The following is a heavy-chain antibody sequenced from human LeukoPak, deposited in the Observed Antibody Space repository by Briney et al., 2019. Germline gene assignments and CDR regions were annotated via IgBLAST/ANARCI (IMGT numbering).Heavy chain of an antibody. CDR3: ARRHFGSGTYVDY. D-gene: IGHD3-10*01. J-gene: IGHJ4*02. Sequence: ASVKVSCKASGYTFTDYYMHWVRQAPGQGFEWMGWSNPNSGDTNYAQKFQGRVTMTTDTSMTTAYMELRRLRSDDTAVYYCARRHFGSGTYVDYWGQGTLVTVSS. CDR2: SNPNSGDT. CDR1: GYTFTDYY. V-gene: IGHV1-2*02.